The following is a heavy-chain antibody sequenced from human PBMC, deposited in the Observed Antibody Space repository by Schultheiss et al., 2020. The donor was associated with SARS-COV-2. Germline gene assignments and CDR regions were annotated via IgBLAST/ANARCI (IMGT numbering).Heavy chain of an antibody. CDR2: INHSGST. Sequence: SETLSLTCTVSGGSISSSNWWSWVRQPPGKGLEWIGEINHSGSTNYNPSLKSRVTISVDTSKNQFSLKLSSVTAADTAVYYCARHLSPIAVAGTGYYYYGMDVWGQGTTVTVSS. J-gene: IGHJ6*02. CDR1: GGSISSSNW. D-gene: IGHD6-19*01. CDR3: ARHLSPIAVAGTGYYYYGMDV. V-gene: IGHV4-4*02.